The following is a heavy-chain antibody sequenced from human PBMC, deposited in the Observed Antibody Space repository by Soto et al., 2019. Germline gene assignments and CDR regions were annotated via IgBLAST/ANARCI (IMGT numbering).Heavy chain of an antibody. CDR3: ATATNYDILTGYYRATFVWFDP. J-gene: IGHJ5*02. D-gene: IGHD3-9*01. V-gene: IGHV1-24*01. CDR2: FDPEDGET. CDR1: GYTLTELS. Sequence: ASVKVSCKVSGYTLTELSMHWVRQAPGKGLEWMGGFDPEDGETIYAQKFQGRVTMTEDTSTDTAYMELSSLRSEDTAVYYCATATNYDILTGYYRATFVWFDPWGQGTLVTVSS.